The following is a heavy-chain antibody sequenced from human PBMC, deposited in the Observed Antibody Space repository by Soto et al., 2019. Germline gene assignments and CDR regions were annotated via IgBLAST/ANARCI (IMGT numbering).Heavy chain of an antibody. J-gene: IGHJ4*02. CDR1: GFAFSAYG. V-gene: IGHV3-33*01. D-gene: IGHD4-17*01. CDR2: IYYDGSNK. Sequence: QVQLVESGGGVVQPGRSLRLSCAASGFAFSAYGMHWVRQAPGKGLEWVAMIYYDGSNKYYADSVKGRFTISRDNSKNTLYLQMSSLIAEDTALYYWARVGGTVTSDYWGQGTLVTVSS. CDR3: ARVGGTVTSDY.